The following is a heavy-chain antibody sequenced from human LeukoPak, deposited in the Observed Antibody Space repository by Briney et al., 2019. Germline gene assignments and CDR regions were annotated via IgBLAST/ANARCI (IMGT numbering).Heavy chain of an antibody. CDR3: AREYYYSSGNYYNRIDY. CDR2: INPNSGGT. V-gene: IGHV1-2*02. J-gene: IGHJ4*02. CDR1: GYTFSGYY. Sequence: ASVKVSCKASGYTFSGYYMHWVRQAPGQGLEWMGWINPNSGGTNYAQKFQGRVTMTRDTSISTAYMVLNRLRSDGTAVYSCAREYYYSSGNYYNRIDYWGQGTLVTVSS. D-gene: IGHD3-10*01.